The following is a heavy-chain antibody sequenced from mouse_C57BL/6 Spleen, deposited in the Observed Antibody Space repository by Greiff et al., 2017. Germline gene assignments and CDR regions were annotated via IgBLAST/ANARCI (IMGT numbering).Heavy chain of an antibody. D-gene: IGHD1-1*01. Sequence: EVQLQQSGPELVKPGASVKMSCKASGYTFTDYNMHWVKQRHGKSLEWIGYINPNNGGTSYNQKFKGKATLTVNKSSSTAYMELRSLTSEDSAVYYCARPSITTGVEDYAMDYWGQGTSVTVSS. CDR3: ARPSITTGVEDYAMDY. CDR1: GYTFTDYN. V-gene: IGHV1-22*01. J-gene: IGHJ4*01. CDR2: INPNNGGT.